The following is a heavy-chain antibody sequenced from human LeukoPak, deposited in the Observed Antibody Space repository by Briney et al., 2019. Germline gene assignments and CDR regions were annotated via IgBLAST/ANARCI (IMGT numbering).Heavy chain of an antibody. CDR1: GFTFSGSV. Sequence: GGSLIPSCAASGFTFSGSVMHWVRQASGKGLEWVGRIRNEANSYATAYAAWVKGRFTISRDNAKNSLFLQMNRLRAEDTAVYYCARPAYCGANCYFYFEYWGLGTLVSVCS. CDR3: ARPAYCGANCYFYFEY. V-gene: IGHV3-73*01. J-gene: IGHJ4*02. CDR2: IRNEANSYAT. D-gene: IGHD2-21*02.